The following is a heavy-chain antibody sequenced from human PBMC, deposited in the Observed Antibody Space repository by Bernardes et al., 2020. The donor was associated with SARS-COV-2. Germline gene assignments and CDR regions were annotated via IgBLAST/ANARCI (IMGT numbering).Heavy chain of an antibody. CDR3: VKADYKFFWPSSGWGGHFFDN. CDR1: GFPFSSYS. Sequence: GGSLRLSCSVSGFPFSSYSMHWVRQARGKGREYVSGISSDGDNKQYADSVDDRFTISRDNSKDTLYLQLTSLRLEDTAVYYCVKADYKFFWPSSGWGGHFFDNWGQGSLLTVSS. D-gene: IGHD6-19*01. J-gene: IGHJ4*02. CDR2: ISSDGDNK. V-gene: IGHV3-64D*06.